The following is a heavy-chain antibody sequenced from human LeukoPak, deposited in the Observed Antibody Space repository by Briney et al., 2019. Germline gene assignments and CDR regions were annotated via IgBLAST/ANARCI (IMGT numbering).Heavy chain of an antibody. Sequence: GGSLRLSCAASGFTFSRYGMNWVRQPPGKGLEWVAFIRYDGSNKYYADSVKGRFTISRDNSKNTLYLRMNSLRAEDTAVYYCAKVNGVSDAFDIWGQGTMVTVSS. CDR2: IRYDGSNK. CDR1: GFTFSRYG. CDR3: AKVNGVSDAFDI. V-gene: IGHV3-30*02. D-gene: IGHD2-8*01. J-gene: IGHJ3*02.